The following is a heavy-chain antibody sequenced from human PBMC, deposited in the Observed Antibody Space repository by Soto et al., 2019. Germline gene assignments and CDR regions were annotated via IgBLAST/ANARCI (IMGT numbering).Heavy chain of an antibody. J-gene: IGHJ5*02. CDR3: ARDIITTVVGGWFDP. Sequence: QVQLVQSGAEVKKPGASVKVSCKASGYTFTSYGISWVRQAPGQGLEWMGWISAYNGNTNYAQKLQGRVTMTTDTSTSTAYLELRSLRSDDTAVYYCARDIITTVVGGWFDPWGQGTLVTVSS. CDR1: GYTFTSYG. V-gene: IGHV1-18*01. D-gene: IGHD4-17*01. CDR2: ISAYNGNT.